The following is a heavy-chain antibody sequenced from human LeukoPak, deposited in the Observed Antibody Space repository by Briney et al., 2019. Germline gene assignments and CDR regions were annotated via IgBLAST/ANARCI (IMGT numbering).Heavy chain of an antibody. V-gene: IGHV4-34*01. Sequence: RASETLSLTCAVYGGSFSGYYWSWIRQPPGKGLEWIGEINHSGSTNYNPSLKSRVTISVDTSKNQFSLKLSSVTAADTAVCYCARGRRGYSGYVVYYYYMDVWGKGTTVTVSS. CDR3: ARGRRGYSGYVVYYYYMDV. D-gene: IGHD5-12*01. J-gene: IGHJ6*03. CDR1: GGSFSGYY. CDR2: INHSGST.